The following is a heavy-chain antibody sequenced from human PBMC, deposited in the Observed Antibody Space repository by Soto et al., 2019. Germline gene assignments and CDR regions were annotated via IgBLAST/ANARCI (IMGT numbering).Heavy chain of an antibody. J-gene: IGHJ5*02. CDR2: ISVSGDST. CDR1: GFTFNNYA. CDR3: VKRKAGSACYES. D-gene: IGHD3-22*01. Sequence: EVQLLESGGGMVQPGGSLRLSCAAAGFTFNNYAMTWVRQAPVKGLEWVSSISVSGDSTYYADSVKGRFTLSRDNSKNTLYLQMNSLRAEDTAVYYCVKRKAGSACYESWGQGTLVTVSS. V-gene: IGHV3-23*01.